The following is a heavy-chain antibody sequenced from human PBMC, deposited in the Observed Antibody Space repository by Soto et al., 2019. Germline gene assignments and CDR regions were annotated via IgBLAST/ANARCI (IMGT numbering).Heavy chain of an antibody. CDR3: ARDGRLVVVVAATRDAFGI. CDR1: GFTFSNYV. V-gene: IGHV3-23*01. J-gene: IGHJ3*02. Sequence: GSLRLSCAASGFTFSNYVMNWVRQAPGKGLEWVSAISGSGRTTYYADSVRGRFTVSRDNSKNTLFLQLNSLRAEDTAVYYCARDGRLVVVVAATRDAFGIWGQGTMVTVSS. CDR2: ISGSGRTT. D-gene: IGHD2-15*01.